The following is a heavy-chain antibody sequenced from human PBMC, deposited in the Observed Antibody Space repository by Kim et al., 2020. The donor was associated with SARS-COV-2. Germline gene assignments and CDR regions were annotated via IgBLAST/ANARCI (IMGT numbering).Heavy chain of an antibody. CDR3: ARDLLLTGYPYSGMAV. Sequence: DSVKGRFTISRDNAKNSLYLQMNNLRGEDTAVYYWARDLLLTGYPYSGMAVWGQGTTVTVSS. D-gene: IGHD3-9*01. J-gene: IGHJ6*02. V-gene: IGHV3-11*06.